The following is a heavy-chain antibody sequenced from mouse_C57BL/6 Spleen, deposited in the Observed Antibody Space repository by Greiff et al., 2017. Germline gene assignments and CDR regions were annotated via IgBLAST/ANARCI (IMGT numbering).Heavy chain of an antibody. J-gene: IGHJ1*03. CDR2: IYPSDSYP. D-gene: IGHD1-1*01. CDR1: GYTFTSYW. CDR3: ARSPYGSIYWYFDV. Sequence: QVQLQQPGAELVKPGASVKLSCKASGYTFTSYWMQWVKQRPGQGLEWIGEIYPSDSYPNYNQKFKGKATLTVDTYSSTAYMQLSSLTSEASAVYDGARSPYGSIYWYFDVWGTGTTVTVSS. V-gene: IGHV1-50*01.